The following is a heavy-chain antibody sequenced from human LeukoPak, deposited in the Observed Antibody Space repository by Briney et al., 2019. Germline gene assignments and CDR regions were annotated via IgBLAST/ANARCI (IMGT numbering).Heavy chain of an antibody. Sequence: ASVKVSCKASGYTFTSYGISWVRQAPGQGLEWMGWISAYNGNTNYAQKLQGRVTMTTDTSTSTAYMELRSLRSDDTAVYYCARGPPVVTAIDYGMDVWGQGTTVTVSS. J-gene: IGHJ6*02. CDR1: GYTFTSYG. D-gene: IGHD2-21*02. CDR3: ARGPPVVTAIDYGMDV. CDR2: ISAYNGNT. V-gene: IGHV1-18*01.